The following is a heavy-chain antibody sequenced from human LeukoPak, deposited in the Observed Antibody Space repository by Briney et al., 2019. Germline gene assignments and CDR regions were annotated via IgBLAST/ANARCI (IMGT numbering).Heavy chain of an antibody. CDR3: AKGSSSSWYFNWFDP. CDR2: ISWNSGRI. V-gene: IGHV3-9*01. CDR1: GFTFDDYA. Sequence: SLRLSCAVSGFTFDDYAMRWVRQAPGKGLEWVSGISWNSGRIGYADSVKGRFTISRDNAKNSLYLQMNSLRAEDTALYYCAKGSSSSWYFNWFDPWGQGTLVTVSS. J-gene: IGHJ5*02. D-gene: IGHD6-13*01.